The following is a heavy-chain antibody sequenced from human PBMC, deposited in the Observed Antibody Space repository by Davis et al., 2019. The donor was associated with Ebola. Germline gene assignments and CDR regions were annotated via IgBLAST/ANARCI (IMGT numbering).Heavy chain of an antibody. D-gene: IGHD1-26*01. CDR3: ARARGRWDVGGYLLGH. V-gene: IGHV1-18*01. CDR2: VSADNDDR. CDR1: GYNFITYG. Sequence: ASVKVSCKASGYNFITYGFAWVRQAPGQGLEWMGWVSADNDDRKYAEKFQGRVTMTTESSTSTAYMELRGLTYDDTAVYFCARARGRWDVGGYLLGHWGQGTLVTVSS. J-gene: IGHJ4*02.